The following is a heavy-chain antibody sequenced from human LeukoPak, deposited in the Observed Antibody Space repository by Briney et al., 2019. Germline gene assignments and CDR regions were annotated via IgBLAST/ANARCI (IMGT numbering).Heavy chain of an antibody. D-gene: IGHD3-22*01. CDR2: FDPEDGEA. CDR1: GYTLTELS. Sequence: ASVKVSCKVSGYTLTELSMHWVRQAPGKGLEWMGGFDPEDGEAIYAQKFQGRVTMTEDTSTDTAYMELSSLRSEDTAVYYCAINYYDSSGPPDYWGQGTLVTVSS. CDR3: AINYYDSSGPPDY. V-gene: IGHV1-24*01. J-gene: IGHJ4*02.